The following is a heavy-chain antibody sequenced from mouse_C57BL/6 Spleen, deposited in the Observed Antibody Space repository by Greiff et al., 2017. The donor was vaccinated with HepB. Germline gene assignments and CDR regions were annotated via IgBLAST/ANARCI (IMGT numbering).Heavy chain of an antibody. Sequence: DVQLVESGGGLVKPGGSLKLSCAASGFTFSSYAMSWVRQTPEKRLEWVATISDGGSYTYYPDNVKGRFTISRDNAKNNLYLQMSHLKSEDTAMYYCAREAAQAPWFAYWGQGTLVTVSA. V-gene: IGHV5-4*01. CDR1: GFTFSSYA. J-gene: IGHJ3*01. CDR2: ISDGGSYT. CDR3: AREAAQAPWFAY. D-gene: IGHD3-2*02.